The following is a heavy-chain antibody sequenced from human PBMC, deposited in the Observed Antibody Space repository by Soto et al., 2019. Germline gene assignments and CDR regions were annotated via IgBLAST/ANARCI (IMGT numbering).Heavy chain of an antibody. D-gene: IGHD4-17*01. Sequence: EVPLVESGGGLVKPGGSLRLSFAASGFTFSSYSMNWVRQAPGKGLEWVSSISSRTNYMYYADSVKGRFTISRDDAKNSLYLQMNSLRAEDTAVYYCARMGSVTTFSWSDYYYGMDVWGQGTTVTVSS. CDR3: ARMGSVTTFSWSDYYYGMDV. CDR1: GFTFSSYS. CDR2: ISSRTNYM. V-gene: IGHV3-21*01. J-gene: IGHJ6*02.